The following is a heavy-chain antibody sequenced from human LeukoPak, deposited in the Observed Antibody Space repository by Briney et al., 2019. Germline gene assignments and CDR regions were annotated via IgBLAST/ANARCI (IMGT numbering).Heavy chain of an antibody. J-gene: IGHJ4*02. CDR2: INHSGST. V-gene: IGHV4-34*01. Sequence: PSETLSLTCAVYGGSFSGYYWSWIRQPPGKGLEWIGEINHSGSTNYNPSLESRVTISVDTSKNQFSLKLSSVTAADTAVYYCARVPSWGALDYWGQGTLVTVSS. D-gene: IGHD3-16*01. CDR3: ARVPSWGALDY. CDR1: GGSFSGYY.